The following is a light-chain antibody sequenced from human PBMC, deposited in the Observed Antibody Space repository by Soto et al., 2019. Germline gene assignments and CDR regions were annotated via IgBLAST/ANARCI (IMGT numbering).Light chain of an antibody. J-gene: IGLJ1*01. CDR3: CSYTRSGTLI. CDR1: SSDIGDYNY. V-gene: IGLV2-14*01. CDR2: DVS. Sequence: QSALTQPASVSGSPGQSITISCVGTSSDIGDYNYVSWYQQHPGKVPKVIIYDVSNRPSGVSYRFSGTKSGNTASLTVSGLQAEDEADYYCCSYTRSGTLIFGTGTKLTFL.